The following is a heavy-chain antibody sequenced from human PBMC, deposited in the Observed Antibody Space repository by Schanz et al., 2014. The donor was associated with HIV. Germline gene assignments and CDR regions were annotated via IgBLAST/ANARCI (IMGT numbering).Heavy chain of an antibody. CDR3: SDRVKDFSTWDCGFDY. CDR1: GFSFNDFA. V-gene: IGHV3-9*01. Sequence: EVQIVESGGGVVQPGRSLRLSCAASGFSFNDFAVHWVRQTPGKGLEWVSGINWNNKVMGYVDSVKGRFSISRDTANNSQNLQNMNLKALNTAVKDCSDRVKDFSTWDCGFDYWGQGTLVTVSS. CDR2: INWNNKVM. D-gene: IGHD2-21*02. J-gene: IGHJ4*02.